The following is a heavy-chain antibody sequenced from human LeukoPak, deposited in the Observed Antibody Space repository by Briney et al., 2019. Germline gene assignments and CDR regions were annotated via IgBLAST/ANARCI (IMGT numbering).Heavy chain of an antibody. D-gene: IGHD5-12*01. CDR2: ISWNSGSI. Sequence: GGSLRLSCAASGFTFDDYAMHWVRQAPGKGLEWVSGISWNSGSIGYADSVKGRFTISRDNAKNSLYLQMNSLRAEDMALYYCAKDKRGGVATIVDAFDIWGQGTMVTVSS. CDR1: GFTFDDYA. V-gene: IGHV3-9*03. J-gene: IGHJ3*02. CDR3: AKDKRGGVATIVDAFDI.